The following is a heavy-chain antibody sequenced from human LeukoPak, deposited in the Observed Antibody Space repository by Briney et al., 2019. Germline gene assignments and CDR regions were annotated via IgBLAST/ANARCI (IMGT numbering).Heavy chain of an antibody. J-gene: IGHJ4*02. CDR3: ATQRDGYNSPFDY. CDR1: GFTFSSYA. V-gene: IGHV3-30*04. CDR2: ISYDGSNK. D-gene: IGHD5-24*01. Sequence: PGGSLRLSCAASGFTFSSYAMHWVRQAPGKGLEWVAVISYDGSNKYYADSVKGRFTISRDNSKNTLYLQMNSLRAEDTAVYYCATQRDGYNSPFDYWGQGTLVTVSS.